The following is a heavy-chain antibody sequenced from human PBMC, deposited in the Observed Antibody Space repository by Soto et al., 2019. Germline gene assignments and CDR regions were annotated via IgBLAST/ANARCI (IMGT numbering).Heavy chain of an antibody. CDR3: ARGWGRIFDY. D-gene: IGHD7-27*01. V-gene: IGHV4-34*01. J-gene: IGHJ4*02. CDR1: GGLISGYY. Sequence: QVQLQQWGAGLLKPSETLSLTCAVYGGLISGYYWSWIRQPPGKGLEWIGAINQSGSINYNPSLKSRVTISVDTSKNQFSLKLSSVTAADTAVYYCARGWGRIFDYWGQGSLVTVSS. CDR2: INQSGSI.